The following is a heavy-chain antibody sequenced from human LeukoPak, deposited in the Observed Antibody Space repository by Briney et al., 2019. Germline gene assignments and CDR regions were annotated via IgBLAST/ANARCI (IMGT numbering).Heavy chain of an antibody. CDR1: GLTFSSYA. J-gene: IGHJ4*02. D-gene: IGHD3-16*01. V-gene: IGHV3-23*01. Sequence: QRGGSLTLSCAASGLTFSSYATSWARQAPGEGRGWVSSITNSAGTTYYADSVKGRFTISRENSKNTLCLQMDRLRAQHTAVYYCAKDPPHVSWLFDYWGEGTLVTVSS. CDR3: AKDPPHVSWLFDY. CDR2: ITNSAGTT.